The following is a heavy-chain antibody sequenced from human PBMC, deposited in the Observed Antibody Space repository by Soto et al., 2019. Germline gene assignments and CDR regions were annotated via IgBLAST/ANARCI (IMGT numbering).Heavy chain of an antibody. Sequence: VQLMESGGGLVQPGGSLRLSCAASGFTFSSYWMHWVRQAPGKGLVWVSRINYDGSSTSYADSVKGRFTISRDNAKNTLYLRMNSLRAEDTAAHYCARGPSGWYGYDYWGPCTLVTVSS. CDR3: ARGPSGWYGYDY. D-gene: IGHD6-19*01. V-gene: IGHV3-74*01. CDR1: GFTFSSYW. J-gene: IGHJ4*02. CDR2: INYDGSST.